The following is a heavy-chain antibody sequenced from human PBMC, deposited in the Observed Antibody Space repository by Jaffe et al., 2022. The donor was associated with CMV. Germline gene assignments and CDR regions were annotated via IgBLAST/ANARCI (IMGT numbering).Heavy chain of an antibody. V-gene: IGHV3-21*01. Sequence: EVQLVESGGGLVKPGGSLRLSCAASGFTFSSYSMNWVRQAPGKGLEWVSSISSSSSYIYYADSVKGRFTISRDNAKNSLYLQMNSLRAEDTAVYYCAFLRGYSYEIDYWGQGTLVTVSS. CDR1: GFTFSSYS. J-gene: IGHJ4*02. D-gene: IGHD5-18*01. CDR2: ISSSSSYI. CDR3: AFLRGYSYEIDY.